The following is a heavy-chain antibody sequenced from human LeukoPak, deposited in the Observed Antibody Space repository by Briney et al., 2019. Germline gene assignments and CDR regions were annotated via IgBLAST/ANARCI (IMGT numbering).Heavy chain of an antibody. Sequence: GGSLRLSCAASGFTVSSNYMSWVRQAPGKGLEWVSVIYSGGSTYYADSVKGRFTISRDNSKNTLYLQMNSLRAEDTAVYYCAGDLAWFGEEGMDVWGQGTTVTVSS. CDR3: AGDLAWFGEEGMDV. D-gene: IGHD3-10*01. V-gene: IGHV3-66*01. CDR2: IYSGGST. CDR1: GFTVSSNY. J-gene: IGHJ6*02.